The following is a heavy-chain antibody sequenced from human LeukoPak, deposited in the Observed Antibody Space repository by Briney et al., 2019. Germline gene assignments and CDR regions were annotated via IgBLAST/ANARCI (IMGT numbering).Heavy chain of an antibody. CDR1: GFTFSSFW. D-gene: IGHD5-12*01. J-gene: IGHJ4*02. CDR2: IKQDGSEK. Sequence: GGSLRLSCAASGFTFSSFWMSWVRQAPGKGLEWVADIKQDGSEKYYVDSVKGRFTISRDNAKNSLNLQMNSLRAEDTAVFYCAREDIVATMTFDYWGQGILVTVSS. CDR3: AREDIVATMTFDY. V-gene: IGHV3-7*01.